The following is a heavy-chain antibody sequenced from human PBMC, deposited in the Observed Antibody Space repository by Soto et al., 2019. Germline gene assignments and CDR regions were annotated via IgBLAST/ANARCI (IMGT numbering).Heavy chain of an antibody. CDR1: GYTLTGYY. J-gene: IGHJ6*02. CDR2: INPNSGGT. CDR3: ARAPRGYDSSGYPPVYYYYGMDV. V-gene: IGHV1-2*04. D-gene: IGHD3-22*01. Sequence: ASVKVSCKASGYTLTGYYMHWVRQAPGQGLEWMGWINPNSGGTNYAQKFQGWVTMTRDTSISTAYMELSRLRSDDTAVYYCARAPRGYDSSGYPPVYYYYGMDVWG.